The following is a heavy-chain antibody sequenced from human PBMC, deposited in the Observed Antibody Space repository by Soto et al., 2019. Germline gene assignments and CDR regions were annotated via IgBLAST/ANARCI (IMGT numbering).Heavy chain of an antibody. D-gene: IGHD2-21*02. V-gene: IGHV5-10-1*01. J-gene: IGHJ3*02. CDR1: GYSFTSYW. CDR3: ARYALAYCGGDCYSDAFDI. Sequence: PGESLKISCKGSGYSFTSYWISWVRQMPGKGLEWMGRIDPSDSYTSYSPSFQGHVTISADKSISTAYLQWSSLKASDTAMYYCARYALAYCGGDCYSDAFDIWGQGTMVTVSS. CDR2: IDPSDSYT.